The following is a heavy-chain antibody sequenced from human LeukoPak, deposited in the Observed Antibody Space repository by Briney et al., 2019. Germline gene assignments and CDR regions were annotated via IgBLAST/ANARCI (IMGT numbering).Heavy chain of an antibody. D-gene: IGHD4-17*01. CDR2: INHSGST. CDR3: ARLDYGDYEAYFDY. CDR1: GGSISRSNW. V-gene: IGHV4-4*02. J-gene: IGHJ4*02. Sequence: SGTLSLTCAVSGGSISRSNWWSWVRQPPGKGLEWIGEINHSGSTNYNPSLKSRVTISVDTSKNQFSLKLSSVTAADTAVYYCARLDYGDYEAYFDYWGQGTLVTVSS.